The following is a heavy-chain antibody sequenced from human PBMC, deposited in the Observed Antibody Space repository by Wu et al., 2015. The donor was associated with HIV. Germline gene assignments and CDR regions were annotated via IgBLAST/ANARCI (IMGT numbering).Heavy chain of an antibody. CDR3: ARQLIGYCTNGVCYTYYMDV. CDR2: IKPSGGST. D-gene: IGHD2-8*01. J-gene: IGHJ6*03. Sequence: QVQLVQSGAEVRKPGASVKVSCKASGYSFNRYYIHWVRQAPGQGLEWMGIIKPSGGSTGYAEKFQGRVTMTRDTSTSTVYMELSSLRSDDTAVYYCARQLIGYCTNGVCYTYYMDVWGKGTTVTVSS. CDR1: GYSFNRYY. V-gene: IGHV1-46*02.